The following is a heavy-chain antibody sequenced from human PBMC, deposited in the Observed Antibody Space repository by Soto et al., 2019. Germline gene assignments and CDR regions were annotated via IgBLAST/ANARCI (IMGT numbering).Heavy chain of an antibody. CDR1: GGSISSSNW. V-gene: IGHV4-4*02. CDR2: IYHSGST. J-gene: IGHJ5*02. D-gene: IGHD2-21*02. Sequence: PSETLSLTCAVSGGSISSSNWWSWVRQPPGKGLEWIGEIYHSGSTNYNPSLKSRVTISVDKSKNQFSLKLSSVTAADTAVYYCAGTVVTLPHWFDPWGQGTLVTVSS. CDR3: AGTVVTLPHWFDP.